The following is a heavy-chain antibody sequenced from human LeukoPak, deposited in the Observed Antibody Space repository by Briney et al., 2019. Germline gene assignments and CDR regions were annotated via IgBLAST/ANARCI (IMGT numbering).Heavy chain of an antibody. V-gene: IGHV1-2*02. Sequence: ASVKVSCKASGYTFTGYYMHWVRQAPGQGPEWMGWINPNSGGTNYAQKFQGRVTMTRDTSISTAYMELSRLRSDDAAVYYCARDMLSRYYDSSGYYYFDYWGQGTLVTVSS. D-gene: IGHD3-22*01. CDR2: INPNSGGT. J-gene: IGHJ4*02. CDR3: ARDMLSRYYDSSGYYYFDY. CDR1: GYTFTGYY.